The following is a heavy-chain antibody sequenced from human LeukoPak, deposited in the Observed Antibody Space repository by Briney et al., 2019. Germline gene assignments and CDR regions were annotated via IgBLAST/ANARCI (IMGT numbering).Heavy chain of an antibody. CDR1: GFTFDDYA. CDR3: AKDMGACSGGSCYSAQAYGMDV. V-gene: IGHV3-9*01. CDR2: ISWNSGSI. J-gene: IGHJ6*02. D-gene: IGHD2-15*01. Sequence: PGRSLRLSCAASGFTFDDYAMHWVRQAPGKGLEWVSGISWNSGSIGYADSVKGRFTISRDNAKNSLYLQMNSLRAEDTALYYCAKDMGACSGGSCYSAQAYGMDVWGQGTTVTVSS.